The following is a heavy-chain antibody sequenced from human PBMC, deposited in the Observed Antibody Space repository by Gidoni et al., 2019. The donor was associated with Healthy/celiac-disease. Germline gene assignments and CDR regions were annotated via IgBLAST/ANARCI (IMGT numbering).Heavy chain of an antibody. CDR3: AHSVVYYDILTGYVFDY. D-gene: IGHD3-9*01. CDR2: IYWNDDK. Sequence: QITLKESGPTLVKPTQTLTLTCTFSGVSLSTSGVGVGWIRQPPGKALEWLALIYWNDDKRYSPSLKSRLTITKDTSKNQVVLTMTNMDPVDTATYYCAHSVVYYDILTGYVFDYWGQGTLVTVSS. CDR1: GVSLSTSGVG. V-gene: IGHV2-5*01. J-gene: IGHJ4*02.